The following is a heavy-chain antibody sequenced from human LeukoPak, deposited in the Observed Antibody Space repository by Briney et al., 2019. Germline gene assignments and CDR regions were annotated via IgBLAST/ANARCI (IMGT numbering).Heavy chain of an antibody. CDR2: IYPGDSDT. V-gene: IGHV5-51*01. CDR1: GYSFTSYW. D-gene: IGHD2-2*01. CDR3: ARQGYCSSTSCYLYYYSGMDV. Sequence: GESLKISCKGSGYSFTSYWIGWVRQMPGKGLEWMGIIYPGDSDTRCSPSFQRKVTISADKPITTAYLQCNSLKASDTATYYSARQGYCSSTSCYLYYYSGMDVWGQGPTVTVSS. J-gene: IGHJ6*02.